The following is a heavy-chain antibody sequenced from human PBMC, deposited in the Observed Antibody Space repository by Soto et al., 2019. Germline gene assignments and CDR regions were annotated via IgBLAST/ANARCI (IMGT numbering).Heavy chain of an antibody. CDR2: IYPGDSDT. J-gene: IGHJ1*01. V-gene: IGHV5-51*01. Sequence: GESLKISCKGSGYSFTSYWIGWVRQMPGKGLEWMGIIYPGDSDTRYSPSFQGQVSISADTSINTAYLQWSSLKASDTAMFYCARLGGDYYDSRGYYSAEYFQHWGQGTLVTVSS. CDR1: GYSFTSYW. CDR3: ARLGGDYYDSRGYYSAEYFQH. D-gene: IGHD3-22*01.